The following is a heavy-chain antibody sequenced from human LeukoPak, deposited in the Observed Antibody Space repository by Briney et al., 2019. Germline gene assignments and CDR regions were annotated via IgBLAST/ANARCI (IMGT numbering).Heavy chain of an antibody. CDR1: GFTFSSYS. Sequence: GGSLRHSCAASGFTFSSYSMIWVRQAPGKGLEWVSYISSSSSTIYYADSVKGRFTISRDNTKNSLYLQMNSLRDEDTAVYYCARDLSGRYAFDIWGQGTMVTVSS. CDR3: ARDLSGRYAFDI. V-gene: IGHV3-48*02. D-gene: IGHD3-10*01. CDR2: ISSSSSTI. J-gene: IGHJ3*02.